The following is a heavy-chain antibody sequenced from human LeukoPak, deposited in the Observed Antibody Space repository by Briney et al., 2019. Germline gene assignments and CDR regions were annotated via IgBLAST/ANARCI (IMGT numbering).Heavy chain of an antibody. CDR3: AKDKAGSTAYYFDY. Sequence: QSGGSLRLSCAASGFTFSSYAMTWVRQAPGKGPEWVSAISGSGGDTYYADSVKGRFTISRDNSKNTLYLQMSSLRAEDTAVYYCAKDKAGSTAYYFDYWGQGTLVTVSS. D-gene: IGHD6-13*01. CDR1: GFTFSSYA. J-gene: IGHJ4*02. CDR2: ISGSGGDT. V-gene: IGHV3-23*01.